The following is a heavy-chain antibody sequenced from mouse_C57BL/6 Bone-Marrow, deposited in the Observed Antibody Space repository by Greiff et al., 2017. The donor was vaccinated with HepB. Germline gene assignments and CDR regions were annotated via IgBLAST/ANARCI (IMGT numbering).Heavy chain of an antibody. D-gene: IGHD1-1*01. Sequence: QVQLQQSGPELVKPGASVKLSCKVSGYTFTSYDINWVKQRPGQGLEWIGWIYPRDGSTKYNEKFKGKATLTVDTSSSTAYMELHSLTSEDSAVYFCARCGYYGSRGLWYFDVWGTGTTVTVSS. CDR3: ARCGYYGSRGLWYFDV. CDR2: IYPRDGST. J-gene: IGHJ1*03. CDR1: GYTFTSYD. V-gene: IGHV1-85*01.